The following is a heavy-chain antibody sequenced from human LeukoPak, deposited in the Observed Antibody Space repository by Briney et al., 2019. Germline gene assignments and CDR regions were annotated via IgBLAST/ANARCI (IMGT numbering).Heavy chain of an antibody. D-gene: IGHD3-22*01. CDR2: IKHDGSKN. CDR1: GFTFSSDC. J-gene: IGHJ4*02. Sequence: AETLRLSCAASGFTFSSDCMSWGRQAPGKGLEWGVNIKHDGSKNYYVASVKGRFTISRDNAKNPLYLQMNSLKTEDTAVYYCTRGGSSKEYYDSNPAPSFFDYWGQGTLVTVSS. CDR3: TRGGSSKEYYDSNPAPSFFDY. V-gene: IGHV3-7*03.